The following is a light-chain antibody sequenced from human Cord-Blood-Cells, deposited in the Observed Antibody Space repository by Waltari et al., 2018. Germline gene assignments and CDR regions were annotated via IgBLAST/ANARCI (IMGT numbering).Light chain of an antibody. Sequence: QSALTQPRSVSGHPGQSVTISCPGTSSVAGGYNYVSWYQQHPGKAPKLMIYDVSKRPSGVPGRFSGSKSGNTASLTISGLQAEDDADYYCCSYAGSYTPWVFGGGTKLTVL. CDR1: SSVAGGYNY. J-gene: IGLJ3*02. CDR2: DVS. CDR3: CSYAGSYTPWV. V-gene: IGLV2-11*01.